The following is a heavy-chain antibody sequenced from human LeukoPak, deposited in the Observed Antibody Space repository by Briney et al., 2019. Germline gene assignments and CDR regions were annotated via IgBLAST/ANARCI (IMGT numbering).Heavy chain of an antibody. D-gene: IGHD2-15*01. Sequence: SVKVSCKASGGTFSSYAISWVRQAPGQGPEWMGRIIPIFGIANYAQKFQGRVTITADKSTSTAYMELSSLRSEDTAVYYCASGGGYCSGGSCPIDYWGQGTLVTVSS. CDR2: IIPIFGIA. J-gene: IGHJ4*02. CDR1: GGTFSSYA. V-gene: IGHV1-69*04. CDR3: ASGGGYCSGGSCPIDY.